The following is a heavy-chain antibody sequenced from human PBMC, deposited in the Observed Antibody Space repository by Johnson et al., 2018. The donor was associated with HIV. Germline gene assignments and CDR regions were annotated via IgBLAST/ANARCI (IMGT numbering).Heavy chain of an antibody. CDR3: AASPEDLRAFDI. J-gene: IGHJ3*02. D-gene: IGHD2-15*01. Sequence: VQLVESGGGLVQPGRSLRLSCAASGFTFDDYAMHWVRQAPGKGLEWVSCISWNSGSIGYADSVKGRFTISRDNAKNSLYLQMNSLRAEDTALYYCAASPEDLRAFDIWGQGTMVTVSS. CDR1: GFTFDDYA. V-gene: IGHV3-9*01. CDR2: ISWNSGSI.